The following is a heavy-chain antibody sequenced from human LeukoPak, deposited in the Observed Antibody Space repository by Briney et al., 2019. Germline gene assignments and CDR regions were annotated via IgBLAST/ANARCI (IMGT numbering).Heavy chain of an antibody. J-gene: IGHJ4*02. CDR2: ISSTSSTK. D-gene: IGHD4-23*01. V-gene: IGHV3-48*01. CDR3: TNSAFEY. Sequence: GGSLRLSCAASEFTFSSHSMNWVRQAPGKGLEWISYISSTSSTKYYADSVKGRFTISRDNAKNSLYLHLTSLRAEDTAMYYCTNSAFEYWGLGTLVTVSS. CDR1: EFTFSSHS.